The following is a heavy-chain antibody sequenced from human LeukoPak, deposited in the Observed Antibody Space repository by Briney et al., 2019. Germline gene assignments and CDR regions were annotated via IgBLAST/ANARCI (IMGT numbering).Heavy chain of an antibody. CDR1: GGTFSSYA. V-gene: IGHV1-69*13. D-gene: IGHD6-13*01. CDR3: ARGEQQLVGPYYFDY. CDR2: IIPIFGSA. J-gene: IGHJ4*02. Sequence: SVKVSCKASGGTFSSYAISWVRQAPGQGLEWMGGIIPIFGSANYAQKFQGRVTITADESTSTAYMELSSLRSEDTAVYYCARGEQQLVGPYYFDYWGQGTLVTVSS.